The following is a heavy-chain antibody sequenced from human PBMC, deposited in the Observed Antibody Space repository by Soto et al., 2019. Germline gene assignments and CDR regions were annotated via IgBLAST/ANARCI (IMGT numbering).Heavy chain of an antibody. V-gene: IGHV4-39*01. CDR3: ARQAVAGLRPDYSYYGMDV. CDR1: GGSIRSSSYY. D-gene: IGHD6-19*01. Sequence: QLQLQESGPGLVKPSETLSLTCTVSGGSIRSSSYYWGWIRQPPGKGLEWIGTFYYSGSTYYSPSLKRRVTIAADTSKHQLALNLSSVTAADTAVYYCARQAVAGLRPDYSYYGMDVWGQGTTVTVSS. J-gene: IGHJ6*02. CDR2: FYYSGST.